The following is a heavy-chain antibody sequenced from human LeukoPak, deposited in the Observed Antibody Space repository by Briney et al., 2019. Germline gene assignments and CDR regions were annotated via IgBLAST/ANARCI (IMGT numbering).Heavy chain of an antibody. V-gene: IGHV3-48*04. D-gene: IGHD4-17*01. CDR1: GFTFSGYS. CDR3: ARVGGVGEKYGDYIHYFDY. CDR2: ISKSSSTI. Sequence: GGSLRLSCAASGFTFSGYSMNWVRQAPGKGLEWVSYISKSSSTIYYADSVKGRFTISRDNAKNSLYLQMNSLRAEDTAVYYCARVGGVGEKYGDYIHYFDYWGQGTLVTVSS. J-gene: IGHJ4*02.